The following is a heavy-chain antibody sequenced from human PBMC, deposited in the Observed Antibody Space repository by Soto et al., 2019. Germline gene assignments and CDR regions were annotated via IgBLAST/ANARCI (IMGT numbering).Heavy chain of an antibody. V-gene: IGHV4-34*01. CDR1: GGSFSGYY. Sequence: SETLSLTCAVYGGSFSGYYCSWIRQPPGKGLEWIGEINHSGSTNYNPSLKSRVTISVDTSKNQFSLKLSSVTAADTAVYYCERRIVGATRWFDPWGQGTLVTVSS. CDR2: INHSGST. CDR3: ERRIVGATRWFDP. D-gene: IGHD1-26*01. J-gene: IGHJ5*02.